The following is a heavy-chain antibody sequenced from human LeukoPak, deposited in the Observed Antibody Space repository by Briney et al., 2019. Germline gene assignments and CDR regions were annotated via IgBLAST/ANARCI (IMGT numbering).Heavy chain of an antibody. Sequence: PGASLRLSCAASGFTFSNYAMSWVRQAPGKGLEWVSSISSSSSYIYYVDSVKGRFTISRDNAKNSLYLQMNSLRAEDTAVYYCARPGYSSSWPFDYWGQGTLVTVSS. J-gene: IGHJ4*02. CDR2: ISSSSSYI. CDR3: ARPGYSSSWPFDY. V-gene: IGHV3-21*01. CDR1: GFTFSNYA. D-gene: IGHD6-13*01.